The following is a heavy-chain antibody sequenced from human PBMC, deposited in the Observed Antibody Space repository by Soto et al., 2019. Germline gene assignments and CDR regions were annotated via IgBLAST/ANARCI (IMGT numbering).Heavy chain of an antibody. J-gene: IGHJ3*02. Sequence: PGRSRRLPCAASGFTFSSYSMTLVRQAPGKGLEWVSSISSSSSYIYYADSVKGRFTISRDNAKNSLYLQMNSLRAEDTAVYYCARDLITMIVVVHDAFDIWGQGTMVTVSS. V-gene: IGHV3-21*01. CDR3: ARDLITMIVVVHDAFDI. CDR1: GFTFSSYS. CDR2: ISSSSSYI. D-gene: IGHD3-22*01.